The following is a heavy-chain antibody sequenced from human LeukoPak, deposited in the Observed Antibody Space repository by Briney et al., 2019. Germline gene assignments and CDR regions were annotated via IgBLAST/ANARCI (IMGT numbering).Heavy chain of an antibody. CDR2: IYYSGST. CDR1: GGSISSSRNN. Sequence: SGTLSLSCAVSGGSISSSRNNWGWLRQPPGMGLEWIGSIYYSGSTYYNPSLNSRVTISVDTSKLPFSLKQSSVPAADTAVYYCASTGGWYLDRFYWGQGTLVTVSS. V-gene: IGHV4-39*01. J-gene: IGHJ4*02. CDR3: ASTGGWYLDRFY. D-gene: IGHD6-19*01.